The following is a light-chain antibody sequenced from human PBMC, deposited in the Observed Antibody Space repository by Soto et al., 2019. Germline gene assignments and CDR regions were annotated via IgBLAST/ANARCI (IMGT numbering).Light chain of an antibody. CDR2: GAS. CDR1: QDVGSK. V-gene: IGKV3-15*01. J-gene: IGKJ4*01. Sequence: EIVVTQSPATLSVSPGERATLSCRASQDVGSKLAWYQQKPGQAPRLLIYGASARATGFPDRFSASGSGTEFTLTISSLQSEDFVVYYCQQYNNWPMITFGGGTKVDIK. CDR3: QQYNNWPMIT.